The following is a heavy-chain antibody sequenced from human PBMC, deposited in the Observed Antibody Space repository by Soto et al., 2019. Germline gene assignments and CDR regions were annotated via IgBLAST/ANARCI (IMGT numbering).Heavy chain of an antibody. CDR3: TTQRPNHPIAMNDAFDI. J-gene: IGHJ3*02. CDR1: GFTFSNAW. Sequence: EVQLVESGGGLVKPGGSLRLSCAASGFTFSNAWMSWVRQAPGKGLEWVGRIKSKTDGGTTDYAAPVKGRFTISRDDSKNTLYPQMNSLKTEDTAVYYCTTQRPNHPIAMNDAFDIWGQGTMVTVSS. V-gene: IGHV3-15*01. D-gene: IGHD6-13*01. CDR2: IKSKTDGGTT.